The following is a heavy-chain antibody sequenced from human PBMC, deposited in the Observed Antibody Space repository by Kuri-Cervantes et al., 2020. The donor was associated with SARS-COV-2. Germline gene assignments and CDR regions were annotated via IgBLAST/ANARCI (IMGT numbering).Heavy chain of an antibody. CDR1: GFTFGDYY. J-gene: IGHJ4*02. CDR3: ARAGDITMTVEYYFDY. Sequence: GESLKISCAASGFTFGDYYMSWIRQAPGKGLEWVSYISSSGSTIYYADSVKGRFTISRDNAKNSLYLQMNSLRAEDTAVYYCARAGDITMTVEYYFDYWGQGTLVTVSS. V-gene: IGHV3-11*04. D-gene: IGHD3-22*01. CDR2: ISSSGSTI.